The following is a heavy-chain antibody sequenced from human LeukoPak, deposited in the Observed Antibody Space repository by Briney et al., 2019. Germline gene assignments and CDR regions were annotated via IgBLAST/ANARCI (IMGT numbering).Heavy chain of an antibody. D-gene: IGHD6-13*01. J-gene: IGHJ4*02. CDR2: NYNRRST. CDR3: GRGTRGSTYIYYFDY. CDR1: GYSISSVYY. V-gene: IGHV4-38-2*01. Sequence: PSETLSLTCAVSGYSISSVYYWCCSRQPPGKRQWCVGSNYNRRSTYYTPSHKSRVTTSVDTSNNQFSLKLTAVAAADAAVYYGGRGTRGSTYIYYFDYWGQGTLVTVSS.